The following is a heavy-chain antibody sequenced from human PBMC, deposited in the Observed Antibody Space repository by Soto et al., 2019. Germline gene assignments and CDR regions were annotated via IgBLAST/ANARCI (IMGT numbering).Heavy chain of an antibody. Sequence: GGSLRLSCAASGFTFSSYSMNWVRQAPGKGLEWVSSISSSSSYIYYADSVKCRFTISRDNAKNSLYLQMNSLRAEDTAVYYCTRQVLMVYAIGAFDIWGQGTMVTVSS. CDR3: TRQVLMVYAIGAFDI. V-gene: IGHV3-21*01. D-gene: IGHD2-8*01. CDR2: ISSSSSYI. CDR1: GFTFSSYS. J-gene: IGHJ3*02.